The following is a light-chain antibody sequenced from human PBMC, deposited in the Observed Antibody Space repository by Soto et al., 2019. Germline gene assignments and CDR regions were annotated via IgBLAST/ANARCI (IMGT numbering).Light chain of an antibody. CDR2: DAS. CDR3: QQRSVWPVT. V-gene: IGKV3D-20*02. CDR1: QSVSSSY. Sequence: IVLTQPPATLSLSTGERATRSCWASQSVSSSYLACYQQKPGQAPRLLIYDASTRATGIPARFSARGSGTAFTLTISSLEPEDFAVYYCQQRSVWPVTFGQGTRLQIK. J-gene: IGKJ5*01.